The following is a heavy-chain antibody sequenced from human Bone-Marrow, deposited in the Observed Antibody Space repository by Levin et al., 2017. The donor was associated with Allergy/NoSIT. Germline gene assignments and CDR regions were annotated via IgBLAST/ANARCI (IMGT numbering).Heavy chain of an antibody. CDR2: ITGSGGQT. J-gene: IGHJ5*02. CDR1: RIPFDFDLYG. Sequence: LSLTCAASRIPFDFDLYGMIWVRQAPGKGLEWVSGITGSGGQTYYADSVKGRFTMSRDNSKNRVFLQMKTVRAEDAAIYYCARDWTAAIGTTSWFGPWGQGTRVTVS. D-gene: IGHD3/OR15-3a*01. V-gene: IGHV3-23*01. CDR3: ARDWTAAIGTTSWFGP.